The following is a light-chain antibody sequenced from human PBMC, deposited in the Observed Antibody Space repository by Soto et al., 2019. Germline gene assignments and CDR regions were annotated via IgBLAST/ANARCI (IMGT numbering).Light chain of an antibody. Sequence: QSALTQPASVSGSPGQSITISCTGASSDVVNYNLVSWYQQHPGKAPKLMIYEASQRPSGVSNRFSGSKSGNTASLTISGLQAEDEADYYCCSYVGTPTSPVIFRGGTKLTVL. CDR3: CSYVGTPTSPVI. CDR1: SSDVVNYNL. CDR2: EAS. V-gene: IGLV2-23*01. J-gene: IGLJ2*01.